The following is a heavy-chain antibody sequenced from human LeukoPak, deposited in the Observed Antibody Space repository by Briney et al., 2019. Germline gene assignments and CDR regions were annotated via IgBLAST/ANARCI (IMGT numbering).Heavy chain of an antibody. V-gene: IGHV3-33*01. CDR3: ARLNARDYYFDY. J-gene: IGHJ4*02. CDR1: GFTFSSYG. CDR2: IWYDGSNK. Sequence: GGSLRLSCAASGFTFSSYGMHWVRQAPGKGLEWVAVIWYDGSNKYYADSVKGRFTISRDNSKNTLYLQMNSLRAEDTAVYYCARLNARDYYFDYWAREPWSPSPQ.